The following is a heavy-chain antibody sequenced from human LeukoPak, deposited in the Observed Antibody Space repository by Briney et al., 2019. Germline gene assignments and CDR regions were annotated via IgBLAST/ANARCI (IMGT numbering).Heavy chain of an antibody. CDR3: ARHGSSSSWYVDN. D-gene: IGHD6-13*01. V-gene: IGHV4-59*08. Sequence: SETLSLTCTVSGGSISSYYWSWIRQPPGKGLEWIGYIYYSGSTNYNPSLKSRVTISVDTSKNQFSLKLSSVTAADTAVYYCARHGSSSSWYVDNWGQGTLVTVSS. CDR1: GGSISSYY. J-gene: IGHJ4*02. CDR2: IYYSGST.